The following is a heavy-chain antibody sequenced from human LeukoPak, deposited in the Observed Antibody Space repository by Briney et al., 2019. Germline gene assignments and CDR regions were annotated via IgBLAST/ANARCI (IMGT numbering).Heavy chain of an antibody. V-gene: IGHV3-53*01. CDR3: ARDVGDEGNY. CDR2: IYSGGST. CDR1: GFTASSNY. D-gene: IGHD3-16*01. Sequence: PGGSLRLSCAASGFTASSNYMSWVRQAPGKGLEWVSVIYSGGSTYYADSEKGRFTISRDNSKNTLYLQMSSLRTADTAVYYCARDVGDEGNYWGQGTLVTVSS. J-gene: IGHJ4*02.